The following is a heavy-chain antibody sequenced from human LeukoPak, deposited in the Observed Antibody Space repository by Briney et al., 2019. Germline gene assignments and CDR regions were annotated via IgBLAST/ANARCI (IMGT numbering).Heavy chain of an antibody. D-gene: IGHD3-16*02. CDR3: GRDSNVWGSNRYGDNWFDP. V-gene: IGHV3-21*01. CDR2: ISSSSDYI. CDR1: GFMFNSYS. Sequence: GGSLRLSCAASGFMFNSYSMNWVRQAPGKGLEWVSSISSSSDYIYYADSVKGRFTISRDNAKNSLYLQMNSLRAEDTAVYYCGRDSNVWGSNRYGDNWFDPWGQGTQVTVSS. J-gene: IGHJ5*02.